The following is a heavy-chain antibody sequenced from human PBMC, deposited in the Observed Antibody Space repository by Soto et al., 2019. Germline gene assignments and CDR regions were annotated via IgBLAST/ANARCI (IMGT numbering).Heavy chain of an antibody. V-gene: IGHV3-15*01. CDR1: GGTFSNTW. J-gene: IGHJ4*02. D-gene: IGHD2-8*01. CDR3: TADSYLELIPVELFFDY. Sequence: GGSLRLSCTASGGTFSNTWMNWGRKAPGKGLGWVGRVKSKTDGGTTDYASPVKGRLTITRDDSKNTLSLQMNILKTEDTVASYCTADSYLELIPVELFFDYWGQGTLVTVSS. CDR2: VKSKTDGGTT.